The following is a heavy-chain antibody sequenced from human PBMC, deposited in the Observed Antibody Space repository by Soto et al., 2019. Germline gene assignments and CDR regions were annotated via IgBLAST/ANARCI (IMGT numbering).Heavy chain of an antibody. D-gene: IGHD2-21*01. CDR3: ESQLIAGY. CDR1: GFTFSSFW. V-gene: IGHV3-74*01. J-gene: IGHJ4*02. CDR2: INGDGSRI. Sequence: EVPRVESGGGLVQPGGSLRLSCAVSGFTFSSFWMHWVRQAPGKGLVWVSRINGDGSRINYADSVKGRFTIYRDNAKNLLYLQLVSLGAEDTTVYYCESQLIAGYWGQGTLVTVSS.